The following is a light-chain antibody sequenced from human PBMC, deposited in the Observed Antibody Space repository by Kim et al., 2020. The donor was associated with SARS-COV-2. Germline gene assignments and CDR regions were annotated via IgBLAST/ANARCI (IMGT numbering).Light chain of an antibody. V-gene: IGLV2-14*03. CDR1: NNDSGTYNY. Sequence: ITCSCTGTNNDSGTYNYVSCYQQHPGKAPKLLFYDVTSRPSGISTRFSGSKSGNTASLTISGLQAEDEADYYCSSYTSNSALVVFGGGTQLTVL. CDR2: DVT. J-gene: IGLJ2*01. CDR3: SSYTSNSALVV.